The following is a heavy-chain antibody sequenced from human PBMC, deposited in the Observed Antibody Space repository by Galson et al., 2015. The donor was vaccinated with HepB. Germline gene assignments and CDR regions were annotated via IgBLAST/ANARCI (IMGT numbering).Heavy chain of an antibody. CDR2: INGGNDNT. Sequence: SVKVSCKASGYAFNVYDIHWLRQAPGQRLEWMGWINGGNDNTRYSQKFQGRVTFSKETSASTAYMELSSLGSEDTAIYYCARTGARFGSGSFSWDSWGQGTLVTVSS. V-gene: IGHV1-3*01. CDR1: GYAFNVYD. D-gene: IGHD3-10*01. J-gene: IGHJ4*02. CDR3: ARTGARFGSGSFSWDS.